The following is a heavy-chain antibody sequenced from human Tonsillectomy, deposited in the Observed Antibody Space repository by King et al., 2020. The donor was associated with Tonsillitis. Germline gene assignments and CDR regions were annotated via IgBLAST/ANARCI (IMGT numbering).Heavy chain of an antibody. CDR3: ARDLSPVVSGAFEI. J-gene: IGHJ3*02. V-gene: IGHV1-69*01. CDR2: MIPIFGRA. CDR1: GGTVYSFG. Sequence: VQLVESGAEVKKPGSSVNVSCKASGGTVYSFGISWVRQAPGQGLEWIGGMIPIFGRAGFAQKFQGRITITADESTRTVYMDLSSLRSEDTAVYFCARDLSPVVSGAFEIWGQGTMVIVSS. D-gene: IGHD3-10*01.